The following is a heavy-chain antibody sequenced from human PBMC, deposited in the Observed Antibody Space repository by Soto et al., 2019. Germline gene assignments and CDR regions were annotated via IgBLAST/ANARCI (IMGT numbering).Heavy chain of an antibody. D-gene: IGHD3-3*01. CDR2: ISGSGGST. CDR3: AKLKLAGLRFLEWSAGHFDY. J-gene: IGHJ4*02. Sequence: TGGSLRLSCAASGFTFSSYAMSWVRQAPGKGLEWVSAISGSGGSTYYADSVKGRFTISRDNSKNTLYLQMNSLRAEDTAVYYCAKLKLAGLRFLEWSAGHFDYWGQGTLVTVSS. V-gene: IGHV3-23*01. CDR1: GFTFSSYA.